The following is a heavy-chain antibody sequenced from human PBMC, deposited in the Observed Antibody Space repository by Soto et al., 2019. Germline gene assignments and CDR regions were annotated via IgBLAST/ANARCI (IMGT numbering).Heavy chain of an antibody. J-gene: IGHJ5*02. V-gene: IGHV3-74*01. CDR2: INSDESSR. D-gene: IGHD6-13*01. CDR3: ARGPSVQLGNWFDP. CDR1: GFTFSNYW. Sequence: EVQLVESGGGLVQPGGSLRLSCAASGFTFSNYWMHWVRQAPGKGLVWVSRINSDESSRNYADSVKGRFTISRDNAKNTLYLQMNSLRAEDTAVYYCARGPSVQLGNWFDPWGQGTLVTVSS.